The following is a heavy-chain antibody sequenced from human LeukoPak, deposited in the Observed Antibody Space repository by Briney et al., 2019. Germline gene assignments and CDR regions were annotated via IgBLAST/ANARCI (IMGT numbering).Heavy chain of an antibody. CDR2: INPNSGGT. CDR1: GYTFTGYY. V-gene: IGHV1-2*06. CDR3: AGDSSGMYYFDY. J-gene: IGHJ4*02. D-gene: IGHD3-22*01. Sequence: GASVKVSCKASGYTFTGYYVHWVRQAPGQGLEWMGRINPNSGGTNYAQKFQGRVTMTRDTSISTAYVELSRLRSDDTAVYYCAGDSSGMYYFDYWGQGTLVTVSS.